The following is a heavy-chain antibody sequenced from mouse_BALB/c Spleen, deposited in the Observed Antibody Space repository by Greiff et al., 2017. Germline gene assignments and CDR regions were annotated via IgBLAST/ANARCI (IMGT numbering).Heavy chain of an antibody. CDR2: ISSGGST. Sequence: EVMLVESGGGLVKPGGSLKLSCAASGFTFSSYAMSWVRQTPEKRLEWVASISSGGSTYYPDSVKGRFTISRDNARNILYLQMSSLRSEDTAMYYCARVTTEGYAMDYWGQGTSVTVSS. V-gene: IGHV5-6-5*01. J-gene: IGHJ4*01. CDR3: ARVTTEGYAMDY. D-gene: IGHD2-12*01. CDR1: GFTFSSYA.